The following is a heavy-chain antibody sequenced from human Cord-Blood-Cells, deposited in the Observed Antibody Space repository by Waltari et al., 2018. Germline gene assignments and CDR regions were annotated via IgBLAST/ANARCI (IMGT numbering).Heavy chain of an antibody. V-gene: IGHV4-39*07. Sequence: QLQLQESGPGLVKPSETLSLTCTVSGGSISSSSYYWGWIRQPPGKGLEWIGSIYYSGSTYYNPSLKSRVTISVDTSKNQVSLKLSSVTAADTAVYYCARQEWELLFDYWGQGTLVTVSS. CDR1: GGSISSSSYY. J-gene: IGHJ4*02. CDR3: ARQEWELLFDY. D-gene: IGHD1-26*01. CDR2: IYYSGST.